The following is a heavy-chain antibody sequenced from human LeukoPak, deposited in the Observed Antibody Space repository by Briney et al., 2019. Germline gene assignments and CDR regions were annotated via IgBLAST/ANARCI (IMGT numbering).Heavy chain of an antibody. D-gene: IGHD4-17*01. J-gene: IGHJ3*02. CDR3: AKEKYGVDAFDI. CDR1: GFTFSSYA. Sequence: SGVSLRLSCAASGFTFSSYAMSWVRQAPGKGLEWVSAISGSGGSTYYADSVKGRFTISRDNSKNTLYLQMNSLRAEDTAVYYCAKEKYGVDAFDIWGQGTMVTVSS. V-gene: IGHV3-23*01. CDR2: ISGSGGST.